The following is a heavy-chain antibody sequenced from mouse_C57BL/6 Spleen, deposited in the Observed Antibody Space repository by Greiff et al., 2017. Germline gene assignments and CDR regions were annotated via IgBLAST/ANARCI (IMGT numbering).Heavy chain of an antibody. Sequence: QVQLKQPGAELVRPGSSVKLSCKASGYTFTSYWMHWVKQRPIQGLEWIGNIDPSDSETHYNQKFKDKATLTVDKSSSTAYMQLSSLTSEDSAVYYCARGDSSGRFDYWGQGTTLTVSS. CDR2: IDPSDSET. D-gene: IGHD3-2*02. V-gene: IGHV1-52*01. CDR1: GYTFTSYW. CDR3: ARGDSSGRFDY. J-gene: IGHJ2*01.